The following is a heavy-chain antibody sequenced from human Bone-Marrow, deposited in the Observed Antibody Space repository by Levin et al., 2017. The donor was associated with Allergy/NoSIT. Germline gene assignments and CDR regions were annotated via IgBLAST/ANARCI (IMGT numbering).Heavy chain of an antibody. CDR3: AKDGQEQTSYYSSPGNYYNPLFST. V-gene: IGHV3-30*18. D-gene: IGHD3-10*01. CDR2: ISYDGSNE. CDR1: GFNFNLYG. Sequence: GGSLRLSCAASGFNFNLYGMHWVRQAPGKGLEWVAVISYDGSNEYSADSVKGRFTVSRDNSKNTVYLQMSSLRSEDTALYFCAKDGQEQTSYYSSPGNYYNPLFSTWGQGTLVTVSS. J-gene: IGHJ5*02.